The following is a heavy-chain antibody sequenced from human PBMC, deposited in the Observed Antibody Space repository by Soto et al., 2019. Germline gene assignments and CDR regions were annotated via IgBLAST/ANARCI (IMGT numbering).Heavy chain of an antibody. CDR2: IYYSGIT. Sequence: SETLSLTCTVSGGSISSSSYYWGWIRQPPGKGLEWIGSIYYSGITYYNPSLKSRVTISVDTSKNQFSLKLSSVTAADTAVYYCARLIVATTSGDYYYYMDVWGKGTTVTVSS. CDR1: GGSISSSSYY. V-gene: IGHV4-39*01. D-gene: IGHD5-12*01. CDR3: ARLIVATTSGDYYYYMDV. J-gene: IGHJ6*03.